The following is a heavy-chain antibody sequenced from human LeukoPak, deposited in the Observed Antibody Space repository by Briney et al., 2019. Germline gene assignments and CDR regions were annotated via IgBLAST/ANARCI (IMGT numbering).Heavy chain of an antibody. CDR3: ARGGQGDGYSADEAFDI. Sequence: SQTLPLTCAISGDSVSSNSAAWNWIRQSPSRGLEWLGRTCYRSKWYNDYARSVKSRITINADTSKNQFSLQVNSVTPEDTAVYYCARGGQGDGYSADEAFDIWGQGTMVTVSS. J-gene: IGHJ3*02. CDR2: TCYRSKWYN. V-gene: IGHV6-1*01. D-gene: IGHD5-24*01. CDR1: GDSVSSNSAA.